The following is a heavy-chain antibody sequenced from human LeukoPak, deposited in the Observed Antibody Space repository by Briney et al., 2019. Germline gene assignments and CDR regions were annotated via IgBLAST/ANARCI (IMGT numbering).Heavy chain of an antibody. Sequence: SETLSLTCAVYGGSFSGYYWSWIRQPPGKGLEWIGEINHSGSTNYNPSLKSRVTISVDTSKNQFSLKLSSVTAADTAVYYCARARIAARRYYYYMDVWGKGTTVTVSS. CDR2: INHSGST. CDR3: ARARIAARRYYYYMDV. D-gene: IGHD6-6*01. V-gene: IGHV4-34*01. CDR1: GGSFSGYY. J-gene: IGHJ6*03.